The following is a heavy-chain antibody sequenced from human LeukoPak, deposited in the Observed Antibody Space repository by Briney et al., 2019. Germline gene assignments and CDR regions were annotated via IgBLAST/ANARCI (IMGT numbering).Heavy chain of an antibody. CDR3: ARDYPTTYSSSSVFPVY. J-gene: IGHJ4*02. CDR2: INANTGNP. D-gene: IGHD6-6*01. CDR1: GYTFTSYA. V-gene: IGHV7-4-1*02. Sequence: GASVKVSCKASGYTFTSYAMNWVRQAPGQGLEWMGWINANTGNPTYAQGFTGRFVFSLDTSVSTAYLQISSLKAEDTAVYYCARDYPTTYSSSSVFPVYWGQGTLVTVSS.